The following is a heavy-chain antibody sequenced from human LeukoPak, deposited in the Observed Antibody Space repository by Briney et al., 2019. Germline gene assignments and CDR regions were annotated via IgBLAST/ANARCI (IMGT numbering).Heavy chain of an antibody. Sequence: GRSLRLSCAASGFTFSSYGMHWVRQAPGKGLKWVAVISYDGSNKYYADSVKGRFTISRDNSKNTLYLQMNSLRAEDTAVYYCAKPQTRPTDYFDYWGQGTLVTVSS. J-gene: IGHJ4*02. CDR1: GFTFSSYG. V-gene: IGHV3-30*18. CDR3: AKPQTRPTDYFDY. D-gene: IGHD4-17*01. CDR2: ISYDGSNK.